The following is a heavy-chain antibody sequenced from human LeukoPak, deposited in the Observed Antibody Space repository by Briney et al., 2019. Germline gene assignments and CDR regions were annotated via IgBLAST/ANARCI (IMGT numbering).Heavy chain of an antibody. CDR3: ARVYGYSSSWYRGAGY. CDR2: INPNSGGT. CDR1: GYTFTGYY. D-gene: IGHD6-13*01. J-gene: IGHJ4*02. Sequence: EASVKVSCKASGYTFTGYYMHWVRQAPGHGLEWMGWINPNSGGTNYAQKFQGRITMTRDTSISTDYMELSSLRSDDTAVYYCARVYGYSSSWYRGAGYWGQGTLVTVSS. V-gene: IGHV1-2*02.